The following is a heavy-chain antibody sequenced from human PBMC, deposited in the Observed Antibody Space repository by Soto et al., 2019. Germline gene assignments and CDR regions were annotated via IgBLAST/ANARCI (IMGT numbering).Heavy chain of an antibody. J-gene: IGHJ4*02. CDR1: GFTFSDHY. V-gene: IGHV3-72*01. CDR2: SKNKADSYTT. CDR3: TVWGSGNDFGDA. D-gene: IGHD3-10*01. Sequence: EVQLVESGGGLVQPGGSLRLSCAASGFTFSDHYMDWVRQAPGKGLEWVGRSKNKADSYTTEYAASVKGRFTISRDGSKNSLFLQMYSLKTEDTAVYYCTVWGSGNDFGDAWGQGTLVTVSS.